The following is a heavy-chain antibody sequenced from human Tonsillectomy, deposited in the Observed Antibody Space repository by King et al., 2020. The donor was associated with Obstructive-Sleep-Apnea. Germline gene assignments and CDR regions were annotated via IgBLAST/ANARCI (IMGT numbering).Heavy chain of an antibody. J-gene: IGHJ4*02. CDR1: GGSISISSYY. CDR2: IYYSGST. CDR3: VRYYDYDDGNFDY. Sequence: QLQEAGPGLVKPSETLSLTCTVSGGSISISSYYLGWIRQPPGKGLEWIGNIYYSGSTYYNPSLKSRVTISGDTYKNQFSLKLSSVPAADTAVYYCVRYYDYDDGNFDYWGQGTLVTVSS. D-gene: IGHD4-17*01. V-gene: IGHV4-39*07.